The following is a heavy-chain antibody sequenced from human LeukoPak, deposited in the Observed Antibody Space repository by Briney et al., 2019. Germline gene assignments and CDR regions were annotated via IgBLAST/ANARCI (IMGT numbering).Heavy chain of an antibody. J-gene: IGHJ4*02. Sequence: SETLSLTCAVSGGSISSGDYSWSWIRQPPGKGLEWIGYIYHSGRTFYNPSLKSRVTISVDTSKNQISLEVTSVTAADTAVYYCARDGGYGHYDYWGRGTLVTVSS. D-gene: IGHD5-18*01. CDR3: ARDGGYGHYDY. V-gene: IGHV4-30-2*01. CDR2: IYHSGRT. CDR1: GGSISSGDYS.